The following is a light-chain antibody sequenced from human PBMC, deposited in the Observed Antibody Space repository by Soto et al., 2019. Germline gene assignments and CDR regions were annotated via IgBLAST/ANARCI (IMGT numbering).Light chain of an antibody. CDR2: EDS. V-gene: IGLV2-23*01. CDR1: SSDVGSYNL. J-gene: IGLJ2*01. Sequence: QSALTQPASVSGSPGQSITISCTGSSSDVGSYNLVSWYQHHPGKAPKLMIYEDSKRPSGVSNRFSGSKSGNTASLTISGLQAEDEADYYCSSYGGVTTYVIFGGGTKLTVL. CDR3: SSYGGVTTYVI.